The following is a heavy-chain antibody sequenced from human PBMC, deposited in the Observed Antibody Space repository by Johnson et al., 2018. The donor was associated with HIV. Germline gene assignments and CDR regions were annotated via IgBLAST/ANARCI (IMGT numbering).Heavy chain of an antibody. CDR1: GFTFSSYG. CDR3: ARVRVGATTDAFDL. CDR2: IWYDGSNK. V-gene: IGHV3-33*08. Sequence: QVQLVESGGGVVQPGGSLRLSCAASGFTFSSYGMHWVRQAPGKGLEWVAVIWYDGSNKYYADSVKGRFTISRDNSKNTLYLQMNSLRAEDTAVYYCARVRVGATTDAFDLWGQGTMVAVSS. D-gene: IGHD1-26*01. J-gene: IGHJ3*01.